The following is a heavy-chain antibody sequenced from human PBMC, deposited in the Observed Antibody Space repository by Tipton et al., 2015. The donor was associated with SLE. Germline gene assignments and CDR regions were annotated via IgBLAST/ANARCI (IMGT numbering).Heavy chain of an antibody. J-gene: IGHJ4*02. V-gene: IGHV4-38-2*01. CDR3: ARSDGGY. CDR2: LYESGST. D-gene: IGHD3-16*01. CDR1: GYSIHTHYY. Sequence: TLSLTCAVSGYSIHTHYYWGWIRQPPGKGLEWIGSLYESGSTNYNSSLESRVTISIDTSRNQFSLKLTSVTAADTAVYYCARSDGGYWGQGTLVTVSS.